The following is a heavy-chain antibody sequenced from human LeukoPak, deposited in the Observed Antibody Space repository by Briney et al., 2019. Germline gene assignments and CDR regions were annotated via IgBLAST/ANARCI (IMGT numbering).Heavy chain of an antibody. Sequence: GGSLRLSCAASGFTLSSYSMNWVRQAPPKGLEWVSSISSTSSYIYYADSVKGRFTISRDNAKNSLYLQMNSLRAEDTAVYYCARDPLKRAFDIWGQGTMVTVCS. CDR3: ARDPLKRAFDI. V-gene: IGHV3-21*01. CDR1: GFTLSSYS. J-gene: IGHJ3*02. CDR2: ISSTSSYI.